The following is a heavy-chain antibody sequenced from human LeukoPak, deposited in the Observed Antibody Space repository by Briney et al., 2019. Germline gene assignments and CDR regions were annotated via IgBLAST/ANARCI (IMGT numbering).Heavy chain of an antibody. J-gene: IGHJ4*02. CDR2: INPNSGGT. D-gene: IGHD2-8*01. CDR1: GYTFTVNY. Sequence: GASVKVSCKASGYTFTVNYIHWVRQAPGQGLEWMGWINPNSGGTKYAQKFQGRVTMTRDTSISTAYMELSSLRSDDTAVYYCARVAYCTKGVCINLDSWGQGTLATVSS. CDR3: ARVAYCTKGVCINLDS. V-gene: IGHV1-2*02.